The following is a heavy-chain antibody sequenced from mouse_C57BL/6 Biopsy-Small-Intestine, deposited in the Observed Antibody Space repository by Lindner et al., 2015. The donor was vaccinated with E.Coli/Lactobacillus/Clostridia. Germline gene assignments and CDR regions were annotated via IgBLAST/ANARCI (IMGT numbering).Heavy chain of an antibody. CDR1: GFAFSSSW. CDR2: IYPGDGDT. Sequence: VQLQESGPELVKPGASVKISCKASGFAFSSSWMNWVKQRPGKGLEWIGRIYPGDGDTDYNGKFKGKATLTADKSSSTAYMQLSSLTSEDSAVYFCARDLHYYGSSRGTMDYWCQGTSVTVSS. J-gene: IGHJ4*01. V-gene: IGHV1-82*01. CDR3: ARDLHYYGSSRGTMDY. D-gene: IGHD1-1*01.